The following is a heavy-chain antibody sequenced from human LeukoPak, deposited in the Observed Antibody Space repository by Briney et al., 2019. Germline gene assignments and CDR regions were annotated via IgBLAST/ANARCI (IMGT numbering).Heavy chain of an antibody. V-gene: IGHV1-18*01. D-gene: IGHD2-2*02. J-gene: IGHJ4*02. CDR2: ISAYNGKT. Sequence: VKVSCKASGYTFTIYGISWVRQAPGQGLEWMGWISAYNGKTNYSQKLQGRGTMTTDTSTSTAYMELRSLRSDDTAVYYCARDPYVCSSTSCYTLAFDYWGQGTLVTVSS. CDR1: GYTFTIYG. CDR3: ARDPYVCSSTSCYTLAFDY.